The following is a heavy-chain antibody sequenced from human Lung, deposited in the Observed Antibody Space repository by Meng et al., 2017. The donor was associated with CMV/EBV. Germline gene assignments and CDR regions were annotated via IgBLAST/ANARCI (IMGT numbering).Heavy chain of an antibody. CDR1: GYMFTTYD. V-gene: IGHV1-8*01. J-gene: IGHJ6*02. CDR2: MSPNSGNT. CDR3: ARTRIEVEPDGRKIKYYNYGMDV. D-gene: IGHD2-2*01. Sequence: ASVKVSCKASGYMFTTYDINWVRQATGQGLEWMGWMSPNSGNTGYAQKFQGRVTLTRVTSISTAYMELISLTSDDTAVYYCARTRIEVEPDGRKIKYYNYGMDVWGQGTTVTVSS.